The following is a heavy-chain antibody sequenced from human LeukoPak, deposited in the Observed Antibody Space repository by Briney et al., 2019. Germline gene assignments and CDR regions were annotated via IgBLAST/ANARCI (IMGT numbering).Heavy chain of an antibody. V-gene: IGHV3-23*01. CDR3: AKVVWKGAFDI. D-gene: IGHD1-1*01. CDR1: GFTVSSNY. Sequence: GGSLRLSCAASGFTVSSNYMSWVRQAPGKGLEWVSGISGSGDSTYDADSVKGRFTISRDNSKNTLYLQMNSLRAEDTAVYYCAKVVWKGAFDIWGQGTMVTISS. CDR2: ISGSGDST. J-gene: IGHJ3*02.